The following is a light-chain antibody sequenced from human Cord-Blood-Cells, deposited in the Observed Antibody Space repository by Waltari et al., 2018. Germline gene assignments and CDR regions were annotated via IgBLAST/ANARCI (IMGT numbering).Light chain of an antibody. CDR2: EDS. CDR3: YSADSSGNHRRWV. V-gene: IGLV3-10*01. CDR1: ALPKKY. J-gene: IGLJ3*02. Sequence: SYEPTQPPSVSVSPGQTARNTCSGDALPKKYAYWYQQKSGQAPVLVIYEDSKRPSGNPERFSGSSSGTMATLTISGAQVEDEADYYCYSADSSGNHRRWVFGGGTKLTVL.